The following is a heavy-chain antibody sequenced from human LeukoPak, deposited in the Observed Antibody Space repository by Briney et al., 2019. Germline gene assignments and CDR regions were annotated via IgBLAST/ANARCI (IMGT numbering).Heavy chain of an antibody. Sequence: SETLSLTCAVSGGSISSNNWWIWVRQSPEKGLEWIGEIYHDGSTNYNPSLKSRVTISMDKSKNQLSLKLNFVTAADTAVYYCARLYYSSSWSYYYYYMDVWGKGTTVTVPS. V-gene: IGHV4-4*02. CDR1: GGSISSNNW. J-gene: IGHJ6*03. D-gene: IGHD6-13*01. CDR2: IYHDGST. CDR3: ARLYYSSSWSYYYYYMDV.